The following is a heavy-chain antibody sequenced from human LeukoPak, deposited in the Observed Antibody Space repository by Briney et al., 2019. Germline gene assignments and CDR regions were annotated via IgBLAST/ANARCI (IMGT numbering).Heavy chain of an antibody. CDR2: LYAGGSA. V-gene: IGHV3-66*01. Sequence: PGGSLRLSCAVSGLSVRNNYMSWVRQAPGKGLEWVSVLYAGGSAYYADSVKGRFSISRDHSRNTLYLQMNSLRAEDTAVYYCARDRGWFDPWGLGTLVTVSS. J-gene: IGHJ5*02. CDR1: GLSVRNNY. CDR3: ARDRGWFDP.